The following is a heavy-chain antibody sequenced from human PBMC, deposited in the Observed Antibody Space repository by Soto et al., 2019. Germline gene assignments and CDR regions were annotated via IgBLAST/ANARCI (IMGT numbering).Heavy chain of an antibody. CDR1: GGSVTNSSYY. J-gene: IGHJ4*02. CDR3: VSQRTTVPTQAYFDY. Sequence: SETLSLTCTVSGGSVTNSSYYWGWIRQSPGKGLGWIGSVYYRGRSYSKSSVKSRVTISADTSKNRFSLSLNSVTASDTAVYFCVSQRTTVPTQAYFDYWGPGALVTVSS. CDR2: VYYRGRS. V-gene: IGHV4-39*01. D-gene: IGHD4-17*01.